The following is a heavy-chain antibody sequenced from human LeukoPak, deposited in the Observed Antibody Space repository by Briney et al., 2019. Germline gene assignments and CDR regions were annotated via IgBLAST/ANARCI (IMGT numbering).Heavy chain of an antibody. Sequence: SQTLSLTCTDSGGSISSGTYYWSWIRQPARKGLEWIGRIYTSGSTNYNPSLKSRVPISVDTYKNEFSLKQRSVTAADTAVYYCARSSMIVVAFLFDPWGQGTLVTVSS. J-gene: IGHJ5*02. CDR1: GGSISSGTYY. CDR3: ARSSMIVVAFLFDP. D-gene: IGHD3-22*01. CDR2: IYTSGST. V-gene: IGHV4-61*02.